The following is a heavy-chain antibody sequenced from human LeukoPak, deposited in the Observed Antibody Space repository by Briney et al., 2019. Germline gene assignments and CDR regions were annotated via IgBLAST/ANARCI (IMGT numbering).Heavy chain of an antibody. V-gene: IGHV3-23*01. CDR2: ISGGGETT. D-gene: IGHD4-17*01. CDR3: ARDYADYVGYFFFDY. J-gene: IGHJ4*02. CDR1: GFTFNNYA. Sequence: GGSLRLSCAASGFTFNNYAMNWVRQAPGKGLEWVSSISGGGETTYYADPAKGRFTISRDDSQNTLYLQMNSLRAEDTAVYYCARDYADYVGYFFFDYWGQGTLVTVSS.